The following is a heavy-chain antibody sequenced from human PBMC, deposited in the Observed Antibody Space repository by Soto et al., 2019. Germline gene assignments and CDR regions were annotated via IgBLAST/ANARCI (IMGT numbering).Heavy chain of an antibody. V-gene: IGHV4-39*07. J-gene: IGHJ3*02. CDR1: GGSVSSSSYY. CDR2: IYYSGST. Sequence: SETLSLTCTVSGGSVSSSSYYRGWVRQPPGKGLEWIGSIYYSGSTYYNPSLKSRVTISVDTSKNQFSLKLSSVTAADTAVYYCSRVDILTGYYINAFDIWGQGTMVTVSS. D-gene: IGHD3-9*01. CDR3: SRVDILTGYYINAFDI.